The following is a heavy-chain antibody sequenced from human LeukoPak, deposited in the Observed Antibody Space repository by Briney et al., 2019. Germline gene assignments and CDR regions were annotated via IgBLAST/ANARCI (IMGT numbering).Heavy chain of an antibody. CDR1: GFTFSDYY. V-gene: IGHV3-11*01. Sequence: GGSLRLSCAASGFTFSDYYMSWIRQAPGKGLEWVSYISSSGSAIYYADSVKGRFTISRDNAKNSLYLQMNSLRAEDTAVYYCAGDLGGYDASGRDPFDYWGQGTLVTVSS. D-gene: IGHD5-12*01. CDR3: AGDLGGYDASGRDPFDY. CDR2: ISSSGSAI. J-gene: IGHJ4*02.